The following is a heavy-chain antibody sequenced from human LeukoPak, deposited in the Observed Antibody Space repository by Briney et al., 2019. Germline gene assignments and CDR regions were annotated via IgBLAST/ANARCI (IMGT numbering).Heavy chain of an antibody. V-gene: IGHV1-2*02. Sequence: ASVKVSCKASGYTFTGYYMHWVRQAPGQGLEWMGWINPNSGGTNYAQKFQGRVTMTRDTSISTAYMELSRLRSDDTAVYYCARDSRAAVAGTGALRVPFDYWGQGTLVTVSS. D-gene: IGHD6-19*01. CDR2: INPNSGGT. J-gene: IGHJ4*02. CDR3: ARDSRAAVAGTGALRVPFDY. CDR1: GYTFTGYY.